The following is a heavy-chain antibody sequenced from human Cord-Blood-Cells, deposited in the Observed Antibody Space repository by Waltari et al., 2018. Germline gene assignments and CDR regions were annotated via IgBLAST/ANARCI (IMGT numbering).Heavy chain of an antibody. CDR1: GFSLRPSGMR. D-gene: IGHD4-17*01. J-gene: IGHJ3*02. Sequence: VTLKESGPALVKPTQTLTLTCTFSGFSLRPSGMRWHWIRQPPGKAMEWLARIDWDDDKFYSTSLKTRLTISKDTSKNQVVLTMTNMDPVDTATYYCARIRPVTDAFDIWGQGTMVTVSS. CDR2: IDWDDDK. CDR3: ARIRPVTDAFDI. V-gene: IGHV2-70*04.